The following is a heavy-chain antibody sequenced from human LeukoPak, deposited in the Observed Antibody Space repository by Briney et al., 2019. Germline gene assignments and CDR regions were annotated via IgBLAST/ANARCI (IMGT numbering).Heavy chain of an antibody. CDR1: GFTVSSNY. D-gene: IGHD3-10*01. Sequence: GGSLRLSCAASGFTVSSNYMSWVRQAPGKGLEWVSVIYSGGSTYYADSVKGRFTIFRDNSKNTLYLQMNSLRAEDTAVYYCARITMVRGADYGMDVWGQGTTVIVSS. CDR2: IYSGGST. CDR3: ARITMVRGADYGMDV. J-gene: IGHJ6*02. V-gene: IGHV3-53*01.